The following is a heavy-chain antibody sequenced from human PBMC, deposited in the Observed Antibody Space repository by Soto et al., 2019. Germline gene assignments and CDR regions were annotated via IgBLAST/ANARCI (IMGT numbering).Heavy chain of an antibody. J-gene: IGHJ4*02. D-gene: IGHD6-19*01. CDR1: GGSISTYY. CDR2: IYYSGST. V-gene: IGHV4-59*08. CDR3: ARQWAGTVEY. Sequence: QVQLQESGPGLVKPSETLSLTCTVSGGSISTYYWSWIRQSPGKGLEWIGHIYYSGSTSYNPSLRSRVTMSVDTSKNQFSLKLSSVTASDTAVYYGARQWAGTVEYWGQGTLVTVSS.